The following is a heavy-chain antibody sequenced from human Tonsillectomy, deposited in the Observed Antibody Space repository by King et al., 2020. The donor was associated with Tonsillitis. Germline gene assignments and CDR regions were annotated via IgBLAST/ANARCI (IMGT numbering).Heavy chain of an antibody. D-gene: IGHD4-17*01. J-gene: IGHJ4*02. CDR1: GFTFSSYG. CDR2: ISYDGSNK. Sequence: VQLVESGGGVVQPGRSLRLSCAASGFTFSSYGMHWVRQAPGKGLEWVAVISYDGSNKYYADSVKGRFTISRDNSKNTLYLQMNSLRAEETAVYYCAKDTPYGDYTLGDYWGQGTLVTVSS. CDR3: AKDTPYGDYTLGDY. V-gene: IGHV3-30*18.